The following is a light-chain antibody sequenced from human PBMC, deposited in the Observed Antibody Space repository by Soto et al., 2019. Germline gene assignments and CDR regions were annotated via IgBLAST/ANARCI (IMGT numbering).Light chain of an antibody. CDR3: QQYNNWPTIT. V-gene: IGKV3-15*01. Sequence: EIVMTQSPATLSVSPGERATLSYRASQSVSSNLAWYQQKPGQAPSLIXYGASSRANGVPARFSGSGSGTDLTLTINSLQSEDFAVYDYQQYNNWPTITFGQGTRLEIK. J-gene: IGKJ5*01. CDR1: QSVSSN. CDR2: GAS.